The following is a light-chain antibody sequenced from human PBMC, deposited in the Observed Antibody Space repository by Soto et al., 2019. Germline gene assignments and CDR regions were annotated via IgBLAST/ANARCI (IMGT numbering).Light chain of an antibody. CDR1: QSVLYSSKTKNY. CDR2: WAS. J-gene: IGKJ3*01. V-gene: IGKV4-1*01. Sequence: DIVMTQSPDSLAVSRGERATINCKSSQSVLYSSKTKNYLAWYQQKPGQPPKLLIYWASTRESGVPDRFSGSGSGTDFTLTISSLQAEDVAVYYCHQYYDVPFTFGPGTKVDIK. CDR3: HQYYDVPFT.